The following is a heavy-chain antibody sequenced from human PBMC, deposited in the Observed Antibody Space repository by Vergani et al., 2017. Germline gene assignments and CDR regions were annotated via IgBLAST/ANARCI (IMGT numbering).Heavy chain of an antibody. CDR1: GFTFSSYW. Sequence: EVQLLESGGGLVQPGGSLRLSCAASGFTFSSYWMSWVRQAPGKGLEWVANIKQDGSEKYYVDSVKGRFTISRDNAKNSLYLQMNSLRAEDTAVYYCARDSYGGNSEVFGVGYYYYGMDVWGQGTTVTVSS. CDR2: IKQDGSEK. CDR3: ARDSYGGNSEVFGVGYYYYGMDV. V-gene: IGHV3-7*03. J-gene: IGHJ6*02. D-gene: IGHD4-23*01.